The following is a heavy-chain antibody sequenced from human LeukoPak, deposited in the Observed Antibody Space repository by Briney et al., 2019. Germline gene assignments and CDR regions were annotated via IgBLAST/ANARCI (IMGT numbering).Heavy chain of an antibody. Sequence: GGSLRLSCAASGFTFSSYWMHWVRQAPGKGRVWVSRINSDGSSTSYADSVKGRFTISRDNAKNTQYLQMNSLRAEDTAVYYCERPQYSYGYGQNYWGQGTLVTVSS. J-gene: IGHJ4*02. CDR3: ERPQYSYGYGQNY. CDR2: INSDGSST. D-gene: IGHD5-18*01. CDR1: GFTFSSYW. V-gene: IGHV3-74*01.